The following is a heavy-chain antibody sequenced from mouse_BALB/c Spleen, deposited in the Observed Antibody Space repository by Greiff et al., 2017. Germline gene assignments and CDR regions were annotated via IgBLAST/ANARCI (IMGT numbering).Heavy chain of an antibody. Sequence: VMLVESGAELVRPGSSVKISCKASGYAFSSYWMNWVKQRPGQGLEWIGQIYPGDGDTNYNGKFKGKATLTADKSSSTAYMQLSSLTSEDSAVYFCARSNDYDGGAWFAYWGQGTLVTVSA. V-gene: IGHV1-80*01. CDR2: IYPGDGDT. CDR3: ARSNDYDGGAWFAY. J-gene: IGHJ3*01. CDR1: GYAFSSYW. D-gene: IGHD2-4*01.